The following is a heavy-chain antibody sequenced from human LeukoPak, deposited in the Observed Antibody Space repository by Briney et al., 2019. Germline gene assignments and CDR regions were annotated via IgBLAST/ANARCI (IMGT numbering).Heavy chain of an antibody. Sequence: PETLSLTCTVSGGSVSSGSYYWRWIRQPPGKGLEWIGYIYYSGSTNYNPSLKSRVTISVDTSKNQFSLKLSSVTAANTAVYYCARGIDFGVVYYYYGMDVWGQGTTVTVSS. CDR3: ARGIDFGVVYYYYGMDV. CDR2: IYYSGST. V-gene: IGHV4-61*01. CDR1: GGSVSSGSYY. D-gene: IGHD3-3*01. J-gene: IGHJ6*02.